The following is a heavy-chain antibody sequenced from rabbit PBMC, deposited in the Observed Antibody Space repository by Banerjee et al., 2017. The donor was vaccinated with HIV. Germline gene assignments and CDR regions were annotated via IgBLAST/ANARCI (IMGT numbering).Heavy chain of an antibody. D-gene: IGHD4-1*01. CDR2: INTSSGNT. J-gene: IGHJ3*01. V-gene: IGHV1S40*01. CDR3: ARDLAGVIGWNFGL. CDR1: GFSFSNKYV. Sequence: QSLEESGGDLVKPEGSLTLTCTASGFSFSNKYVMCWVRQAPGKGLEWIACINTSSGNTVYASWAKGRFTISLDNAQNTVFLQMTSLTAADTATYFCARDLAGVIGWNFGLWGQGTLVTVS.